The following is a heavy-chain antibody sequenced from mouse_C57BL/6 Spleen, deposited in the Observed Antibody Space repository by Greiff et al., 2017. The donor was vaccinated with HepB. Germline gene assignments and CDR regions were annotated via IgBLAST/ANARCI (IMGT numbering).Heavy chain of an antibody. Sequence: QVQLKESGAELVRPGASVTLSCKASGYTFTDYEMHWVKQTPVHGLEWIGAIDPETGGTAYNQKFKGKAILTADKSSSTAYMELRSLTSEDSAVYYCTDYRGYWGQGTTLTVSS. CDR3: TDYRGY. V-gene: IGHV1-15*01. J-gene: IGHJ2*01. D-gene: IGHD2-14*01. CDR1: GYTFTDYE. CDR2: IDPETGGT.